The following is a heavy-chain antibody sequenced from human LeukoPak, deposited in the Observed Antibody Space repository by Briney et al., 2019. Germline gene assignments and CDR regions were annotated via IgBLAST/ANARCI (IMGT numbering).Heavy chain of an antibody. V-gene: IGHV7-4-1*02. J-gene: IGHJ4*02. D-gene: IGHD2-15*01. CDR2: INTNTGNP. CDR3: VRDQAGGPDY. Sequence: ASVKVSCTASGYTFTNYAMNWVRQAPGQGFEWMGWINTNTGNPTYAQGFTGRFAFSLDTSVSTAYLQISSLKADDTAIYYCVRDQAGGPDYWGQGTLVTVSS. CDR1: GYTFTNYA.